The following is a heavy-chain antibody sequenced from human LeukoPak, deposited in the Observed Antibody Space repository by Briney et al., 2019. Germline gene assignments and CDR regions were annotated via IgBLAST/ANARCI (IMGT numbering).Heavy chain of an antibody. CDR1: GFTFSSCE. CDR3: ARGGSTGYNYNAFDI. CDR2: ISSSSDTK. D-gene: IGHD3-22*01. Sequence: GGSLRLSCAASGFTFSSCEMNGVRQAPGKGLEWVSYISSSSDTKLFADSVKGRFTISRDNSKNSLYLQMNSLRAEDTAVYYCARGGSTGYNYNAFDIWGQGTMVTVSS. V-gene: IGHV3-48*03. J-gene: IGHJ3*02.